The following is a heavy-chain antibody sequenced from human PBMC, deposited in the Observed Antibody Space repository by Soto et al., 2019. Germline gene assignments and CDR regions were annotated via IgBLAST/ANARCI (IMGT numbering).Heavy chain of an antibody. CDR1: GFTFNDFY. D-gene: IGHD3-10*01. J-gene: IGHJ5*02. Sequence: LRLSCTASGFTFNDFYMTWIRQAPGKGLEWISHISGRTNYTKYTDSVKGRFSISRDNAKNSLYLQMDSLRVEDTAIYYCARRRGEWVSSALYNWFEPWGQGTLVTVSS. V-gene: IGHV3-11*06. CDR2: ISGRTNYT. CDR3: ARRRGEWVSSALYNWFEP.